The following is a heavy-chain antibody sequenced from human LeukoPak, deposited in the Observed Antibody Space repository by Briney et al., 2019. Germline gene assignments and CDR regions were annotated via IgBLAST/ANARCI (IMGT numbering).Heavy chain of an antibody. J-gene: IGHJ4*02. CDR2: IIPIFGTA. V-gene: IGHV1-69*13. D-gene: IGHD5-24*01. Sequence: ASVKVSCKASGGTFSSYAISWVRQAPGQGLEWMGGIIPIFGTANYAQKFQGRVTITADESTSTAYMELSSLRSEDTAVYYCAREGAMATILFDYWGQGTLVTVSS. CDR1: GGTFSSYA. CDR3: AREGAMATILFDY.